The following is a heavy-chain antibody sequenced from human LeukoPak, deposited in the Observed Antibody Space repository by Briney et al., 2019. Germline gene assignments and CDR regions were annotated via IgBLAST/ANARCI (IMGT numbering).Heavy chain of an antibody. CDR3: ARSRYYGSGGTNLHFDY. D-gene: IGHD3-10*01. CDR2: ISGSGGST. V-gene: IGHV3-23*01. Sequence: PGGSLRLSCAASGFTFSSYAMSWVRQAPGKGLEWVSAISGSGGSTYYADSVKGRFTISRDNSKNTLYLQMNSLRAEDTAVYYCARSRYYGSGGTNLHFDYWGQGTLVTVSS. CDR1: GFTFSSYA. J-gene: IGHJ4*02.